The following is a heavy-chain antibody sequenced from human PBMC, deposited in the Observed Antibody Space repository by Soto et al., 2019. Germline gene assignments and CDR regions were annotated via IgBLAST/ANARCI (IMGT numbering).Heavy chain of an antibody. Sequence: QITLKESGPTLVKPTQTLTLTCTSSGFSLSTSGVAVGWIRQAPGKALEWLALVYGDDDKPYSLSLKSRLTITKDNYDTQVVLTMTIMDPVDTDTYYYSRSGGGGYVYAFDIWGQGTMVTVSS. CDR2: VYGDDDK. CDR3: SRSGGGGYVYAFDI. CDR1: GFSLSTSGVA. J-gene: IGHJ3*02. V-gene: IGHV2-5*02. D-gene: IGHD3-16*01.